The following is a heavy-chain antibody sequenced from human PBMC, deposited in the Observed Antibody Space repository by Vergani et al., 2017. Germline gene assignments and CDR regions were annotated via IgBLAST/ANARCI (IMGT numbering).Heavy chain of an antibody. CDR1: GGSISSSSYY. D-gene: IGHD3-16*01. CDR3: ARQGDARGPHTIYGMDV. CDR2: IYYSGST. Sequence: QLQLQESGPGLVKPSETLSLTCTVSGGSISSSSYYWGWIRQPPGKGLEWIGYIYYSGSTNYNPSLKSRVTISVDTSKNQFSLKLSSVTAADTAVYYCARQGDARGPHTIYGMDVWGQGTTVTVSS. J-gene: IGHJ6*02. V-gene: IGHV4-61*05.